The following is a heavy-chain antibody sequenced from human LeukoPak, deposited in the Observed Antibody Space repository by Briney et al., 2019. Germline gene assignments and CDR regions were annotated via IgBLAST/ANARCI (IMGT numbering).Heavy chain of an antibody. D-gene: IGHD1-26*01. CDR3: AKDELGSGSYDAFDI. V-gene: IGHV3-23*01. CDR2: ISGSGGTT. Sequence: GGSLRLSCAASGFTFSSYGMSWVRQAPGKGLEWVSAISGSGGTTYYADSVKGRFTISRDNSKNTLYLQMNSLRAEDTAVYYCAKDELGSGSYDAFDIWGQGTMVTVSS. J-gene: IGHJ3*02. CDR1: GFTFSSYG.